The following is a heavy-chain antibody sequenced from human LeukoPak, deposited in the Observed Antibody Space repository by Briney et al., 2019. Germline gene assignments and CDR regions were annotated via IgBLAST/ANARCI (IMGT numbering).Heavy chain of an antibody. D-gene: IGHD6-19*01. V-gene: IGHV3-21*01. CDR3: AKEITRPNRAVAGLNY. CDR1: GFTFSSFS. Sequence: PGGSLRLSCAASGFTFSSFSMNWVRQAPGKGLEWVSYISSSGGYTYYLDSVKGRFTISRDNAKNSLSLQMNSLRPEDTAIYYCAKEITRPNRAVAGLNYWGQGTLVTVSS. CDR2: ISSSGGYT. J-gene: IGHJ4*02.